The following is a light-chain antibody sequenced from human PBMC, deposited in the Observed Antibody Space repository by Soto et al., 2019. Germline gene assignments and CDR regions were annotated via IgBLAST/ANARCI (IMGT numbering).Light chain of an antibody. Sequence: EVVLTQSPVTLSLAPGERATLSCRASQSVSGYLAWYQQKPGQAPRLLIYGGSSRATGIPVRFSGSGSETDFTLTITRLEPEDFAVYYCQQYSSSRTFGQGTKVDNK. CDR1: QSVSGY. J-gene: IGKJ1*01. V-gene: IGKV3-20*01. CDR2: GGS. CDR3: QQYSSSRT.